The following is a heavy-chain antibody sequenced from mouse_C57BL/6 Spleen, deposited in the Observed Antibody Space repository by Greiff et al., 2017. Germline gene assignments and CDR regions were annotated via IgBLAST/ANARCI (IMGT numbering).Heavy chain of an antibody. D-gene: IGHD2-3*01. V-gene: IGHV1-19*01. CDR2: INPYNGGT. Sequence: VQLQQSGPVLVKPGASVKMSCKASGYTFTDYYMNWVKQSHGKSLEWIGVINPYNGGTSSNQKFKGKATLTVDKSSSTAYMELNSLTSEDSAVYYSAREGLLRGGYFAVWGTETTVTVSS. J-gene: IGHJ1*03. CDR1: GYTFTDYY. CDR3: AREGLLRGGYFAV.